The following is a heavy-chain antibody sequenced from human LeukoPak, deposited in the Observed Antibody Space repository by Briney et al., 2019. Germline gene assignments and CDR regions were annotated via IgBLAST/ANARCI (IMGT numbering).Heavy chain of an antibody. CDR1: GGSISSYY. CDR2: IYTSGST. J-gene: IGHJ3*02. V-gene: IGHV4-4*07. Sequence: SETLSLTCTVSGGSISSYYWSWIRQPAGKGLEWIGRIYTSGSTNYNPSLKSRVTMSVDTSKNQFSLKLSSVTAADTAVYYCAREVVDTAMVWGFGAFDIWGQGTMVTVSS. D-gene: IGHD5-18*01. CDR3: AREVVDTAMVWGFGAFDI.